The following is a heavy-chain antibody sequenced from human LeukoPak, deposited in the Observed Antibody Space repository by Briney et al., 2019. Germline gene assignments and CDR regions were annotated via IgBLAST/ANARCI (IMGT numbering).Heavy chain of an antibody. Sequence: ASVKVSCKASGYTFTSYYMHWVRQAPGQGLEWMGIINPSGGSTSYAQKFQGRVTMTRDTSISTAYMELSRLRSDDTAVYYCASGDRVTMLRGGNIGYFDYWGQGTLVTVSS. J-gene: IGHJ4*02. CDR3: ASGDRVTMLRGGNIGYFDY. D-gene: IGHD3-10*01. CDR1: GYTFTSYY. V-gene: IGHV1-46*01. CDR2: INPSGGST.